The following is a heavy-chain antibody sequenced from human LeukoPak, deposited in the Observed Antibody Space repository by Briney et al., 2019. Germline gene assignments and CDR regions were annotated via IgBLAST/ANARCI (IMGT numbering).Heavy chain of an antibody. CDR1: GFTFSSYW. Sequence: PGGSLRLSCAASGFTFSSYWMSWVRQGPGKGLVWVSRINSDESSTSYADSVKGRFTISRDNAKNTLYLQMNSLRAEDTAVYYCARGGGYSYGYMGYWGQGTLVTVSS. CDR2: INSDESST. J-gene: IGHJ4*02. CDR3: ARGGGYSYGYMGY. D-gene: IGHD5-18*01. V-gene: IGHV3-74*01.